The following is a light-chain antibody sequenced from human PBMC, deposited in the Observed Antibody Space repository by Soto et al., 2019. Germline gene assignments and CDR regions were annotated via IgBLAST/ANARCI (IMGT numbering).Light chain of an antibody. CDR3: QQTNTFPLT. CDR2: GAS. V-gene: IGKV1-12*01. CDR1: QDITRW. Sequence: TQSPSTLSASVGDRVTITCRASQDITRWLAWYQQKPGTAPKLLIYGASSLQSGVPSRFSGSGSETDFTLTISSLQPEDSATYYCQQTNTFPLTFGGGTKV. J-gene: IGKJ4*01.